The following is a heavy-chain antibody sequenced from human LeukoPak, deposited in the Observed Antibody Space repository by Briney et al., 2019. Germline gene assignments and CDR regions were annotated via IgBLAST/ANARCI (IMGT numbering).Heavy chain of an antibody. J-gene: IGHJ6*03. CDR3: ARGYDSNLDYYYYMDV. V-gene: IGHV1-18*01. CDR1: GYTFTSYH. Sequence: ASVKVSCKASGYTFTSYHITWVRQAPGQGLEWMGWISAYNGNTNYAQKLQGRVTMTTDTSTSTAYMELRSLRSDDTAVYFCARGYDSNLDYYYYMDVWGKGTTVTVSS. CDR2: ISAYNGNT. D-gene: IGHD3-16*01.